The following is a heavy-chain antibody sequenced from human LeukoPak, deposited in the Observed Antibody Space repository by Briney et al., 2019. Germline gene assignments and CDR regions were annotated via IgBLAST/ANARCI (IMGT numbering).Heavy chain of an antibody. V-gene: IGHV3-23*01. D-gene: IGHD3-9*01. CDR1: GFTFSSYA. CDR2: ISGSGGST. CDR3: ARSNILTGYCFDY. J-gene: IGHJ4*02. Sequence: PGGSLRLSCAASGFTFSSYAMSWVRQAPGKGLEWVSAISGSGGSTYYADSVKGRFTISRDNSKNTLYLQMNSLRAEDTAVYYCARSNILTGYCFDYWGQGTLVTVSS.